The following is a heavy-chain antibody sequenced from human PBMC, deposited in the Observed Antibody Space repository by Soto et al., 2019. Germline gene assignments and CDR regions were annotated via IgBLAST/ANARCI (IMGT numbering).Heavy chain of an antibody. V-gene: IGHV4-59*01. CDR3: ARDAGDCSSTSCSNWFDP. D-gene: IGHD2-2*01. Sequence: PSETLSLTCTVSGGSISSYYWSWIRQPPGKGLEWIGYIYYSGSTNYNPSLKSRVTISVDTSKNQFSLKLSSVTAADTAVYYCARDAGDCSSTSCSNWFDPWGQGTLVTVS. CDR2: IYYSGST. CDR1: GGSISSYY. J-gene: IGHJ5*02.